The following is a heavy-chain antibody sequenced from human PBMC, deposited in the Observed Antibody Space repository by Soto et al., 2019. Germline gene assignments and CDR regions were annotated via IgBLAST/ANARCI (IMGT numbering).Heavy chain of an antibody. CDR2: IKQDGSEK. J-gene: IGHJ4*02. CDR1: GFTLSSYW. Sequence: EVQLVESGGGLVQPGGYLRLSCAASGFTLSSYWMSWVRQAPGKGLEWVANIKQDGSEKYYVDSVKGRFTISRDNAKNSLYLQMNSLRAEDTAVYYCARCLGYCSGGDYWGQGTLVTVSS. CDR3: ARCLGYCSGGDY. D-gene: IGHD2-15*01. V-gene: IGHV3-7*03.